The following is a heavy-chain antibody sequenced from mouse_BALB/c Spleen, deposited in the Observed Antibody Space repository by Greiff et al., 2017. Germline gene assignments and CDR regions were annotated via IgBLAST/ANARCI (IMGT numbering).Heavy chain of an antibody. J-gene: IGHJ4*01. CDR1: GYSITSDYA. CDR3: VYYDDDYAMDY. D-gene: IGHD2-4*01. Sequence: ESGPGLVKPSQSLSLTCTVTGYSITSDYAWNWIRQFPGNKLEWMGYISYSGSTSYNPSLKSRISITRDTSKTQFFLQLNSVTTEDTATYYCVYYDDDYAMDYWGQGTSVTVSS. CDR2: ISYSGST. V-gene: IGHV3-2*02.